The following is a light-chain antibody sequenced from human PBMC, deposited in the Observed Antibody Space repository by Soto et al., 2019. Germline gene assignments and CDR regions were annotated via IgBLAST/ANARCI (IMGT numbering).Light chain of an antibody. V-gene: IGKV1-5*03. CDR3: QHYNSYLET. Sequence: DLQITQSPSTLSAFVGDRVTITCRASQFISNSLAWYQQKPGKAPKLLIYKASSLESGVPSRFSGSASGTEFTLTISSLQPDDFATYYCQHYNSYLETFGQGTKVEIK. CDR2: KAS. J-gene: IGKJ1*01. CDR1: QFISNS.